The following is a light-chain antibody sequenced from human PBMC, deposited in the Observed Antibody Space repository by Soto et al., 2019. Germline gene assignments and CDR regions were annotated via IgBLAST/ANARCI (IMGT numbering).Light chain of an antibody. CDR2: EVN. CDR1: SSDVGGYDY. CDR3: SSYAGSNNLGV. J-gene: IGLJ1*01. Sequence: QSVLTQPPSASGSPGQSVTISCTGTSSDVGGYDYVSWYQHHPGKAPKLMIYEVNKRPSGVPDRFSGSKSGNTASLTVSGLQADDEADYYCSSYAGSNNLGVFGTGTKLTVL. V-gene: IGLV2-8*01.